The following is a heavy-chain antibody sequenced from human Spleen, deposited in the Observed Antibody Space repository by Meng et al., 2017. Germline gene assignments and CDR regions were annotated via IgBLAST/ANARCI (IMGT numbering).Heavy chain of an antibody. J-gene: IGHJ4*02. CDR2: IKSKTDGGTT. Sequence: GESLKISCAASGFTFSNAWMSWVRQAPGKGLEWVGRIKSKTDGGTTDYAAPVKGRFTISRDDSKNMVYLQMNSLKIEDSAVYYCTGHTDYWGQGTLVTVSS. V-gene: IGHV3-15*01. CDR3: TGHTDY. CDR1: GFTFSNAW.